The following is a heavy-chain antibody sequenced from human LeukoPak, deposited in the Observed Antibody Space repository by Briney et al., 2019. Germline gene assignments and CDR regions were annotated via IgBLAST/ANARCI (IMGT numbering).Heavy chain of an antibody. D-gene: IGHD3-16*01. CDR1: GGSISSGGYY. Sequence: SETLSLTCTVSGGSISSGGYYWSWIRQHPGKGLEWLGYINYSGSTYYNPSLKSRVTISVDTSKNQFSLKLSSVTAADTAVYYRARVLVLQVPAASDVGLGDNWFDPWGQGTLVTVSS. CDR3: ARVLVLQVPAASDVGLGDNWFDP. V-gene: IGHV4-31*03. CDR2: INYSGST. J-gene: IGHJ5*02.